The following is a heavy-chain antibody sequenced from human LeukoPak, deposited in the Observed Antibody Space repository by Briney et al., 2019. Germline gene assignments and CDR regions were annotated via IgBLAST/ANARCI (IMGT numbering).Heavy chain of an antibody. V-gene: IGHV3-7*01. CDR3: ARDSRDGYNYVDY. J-gene: IGHJ4*02. CDR1: GFTFSSYW. D-gene: IGHD5-24*01. CDR2: IKQDGSEK. Sequence: GGSLRLSCAASGFTFSSYWMSWVRQAPGKGLEWVANIKQDGSEKYYVDSVKGRFTISRDNAKNSLYLQMNSLRAEDTAVYYCARDSRDGYNYVDYWGQGTLVTVSS.